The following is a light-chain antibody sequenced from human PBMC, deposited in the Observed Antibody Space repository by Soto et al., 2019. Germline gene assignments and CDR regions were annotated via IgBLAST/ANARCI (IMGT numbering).Light chain of an antibody. CDR2: KAS. CDR3: QQYDSYPWT. CDR1: QSISNW. V-gene: IGKV1-5*03. Sequence: DIQITEWPCTLSASVGESVVLTCRASQSISNWLAGYQKKPGIAPRLLIYKASTLESGVPSTFSGSGSGTEFTFTISSLQPDDLATYYCQQYDSYPWTFAQGTKVDIK. J-gene: IGKJ1*01.